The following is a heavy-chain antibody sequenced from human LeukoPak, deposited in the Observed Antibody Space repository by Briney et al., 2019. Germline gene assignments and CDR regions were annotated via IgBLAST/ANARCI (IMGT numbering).Heavy chain of an antibody. D-gene: IGHD1-26*01. V-gene: IGHV3-21*01. CDR2: ITSTSSYI. CDR3: ARVAGGSHHFDY. CDR1: GFAFSTYR. J-gene: IGHJ4*02. Sequence: PGGSLRFSCAAPGFAFSTYRMNWVRQAPGKGLEWVSSITSTSSYIYYADSVKGRFTISRDNAKNSLYLQMNTLRAEDTAVYYCARVAGGSHHFDYWGQGTLVTVSS.